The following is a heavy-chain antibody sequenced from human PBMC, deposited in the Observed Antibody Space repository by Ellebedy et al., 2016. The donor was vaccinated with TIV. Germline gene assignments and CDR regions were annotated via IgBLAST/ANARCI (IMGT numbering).Heavy chain of an antibody. D-gene: IGHD1-1*01. CDR3: LRDLNWIFGDV. V-gene: IGHV1-46*01. J-gene: IGHJ4*02. CDR1: GYTFPSYK. Sequence: ASVKVSCXASGYTFPSYKIHWVRQAPGQGLVWMGKINPSSSLKRYAKKFQGRVTMTRDTSTSTLYMELSSLRSEDTAVYYCLRDLNWIFGDVWGQGTLVTVSS. CDR2: INPSSSLK.